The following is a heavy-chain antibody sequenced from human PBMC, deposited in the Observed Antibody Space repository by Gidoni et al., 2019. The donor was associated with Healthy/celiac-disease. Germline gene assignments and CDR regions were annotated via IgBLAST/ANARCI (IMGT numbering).Heavy chain of an antibody. Sequence: QVQLVQSGAEVTKPGASVKVSCKASGYTFTGYYMHWGRQAPGQGLEWMGWINPNSGGTNYAQKFQGRVTMTRDTSISTAYMELSRLRSDDTAVYYCARDGGYYGSGSYLRAGNWFDPWGQGTLVTVSS. CDR3: ARDGGYYGSGSYLRAGNWFDP. CDR2: INPNSGGT. V-gene: IGHV1-2*02. CDR1: GYTFTGYY. J-gene: IGHJ5*02. D-gene: IGHD3-10*01.